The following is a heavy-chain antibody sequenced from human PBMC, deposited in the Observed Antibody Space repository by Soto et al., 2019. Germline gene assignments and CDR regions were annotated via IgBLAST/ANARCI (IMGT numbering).Heavy chain of an antibody. CDR3: ASAAVTGKAGLDF. J-gene: IGHJ4*02. CDR1: GYTFSGFY. D-gene: IGHD6-19*01. CDR2: INPNSGGT. V-gene: IGHV1-2*02. Sequence: ASVKVSCKASGYTFSGFYMHWVRQAPGQGLEWMGWINPNSGGTKSAEKFQGRVTMTRDTSISTAYMELSRLTSDDTAVYYCASAAVTGKAGLDFWGEVTQVPVSS.